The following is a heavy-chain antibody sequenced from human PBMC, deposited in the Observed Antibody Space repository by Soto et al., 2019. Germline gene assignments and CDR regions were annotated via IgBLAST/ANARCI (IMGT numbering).Heavy chain of an antibody. Sequence: QVQLVQSGAEVKKPGSSVKVSCKASGGTFSSYAISWVRQAPGQGLEWMGGSIPIFGTANYAQKLHGRVTITADESTSTAYMELSSLRSEDTAVYYCARAHCGGDCYSPFDYWGQGTLVTVSS. CDR1: GGTFSSYA. D-gene: IGHD2-21*02. V-gene: IGHV1-69*12. CDR2: SIPIFGTA. J-gene: IGHJ4*02. CDR3: ARAHCGGDCYSPFDY.